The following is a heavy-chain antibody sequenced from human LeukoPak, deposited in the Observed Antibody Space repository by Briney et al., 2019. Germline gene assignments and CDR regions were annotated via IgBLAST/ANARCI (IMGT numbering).Heavy chain of an antibody. V-gene: IGHV3-64*01. Sequence: GGSLRLSCAASGFTFSSYAMHWVRQAPGKGLEYVSAISSNGGSTYYANSVKGRFTISRDNSKNTPYLQMGSLRAEDMAVYYCAVIKSLSYWGQGTLVTVSS. CDR3: AVIKSLSY. CDR1: GFTFSSYA. J-gene: IGHJ4*02. D-gene: IGHD3-10*01. CDR2: ISSNGGST.